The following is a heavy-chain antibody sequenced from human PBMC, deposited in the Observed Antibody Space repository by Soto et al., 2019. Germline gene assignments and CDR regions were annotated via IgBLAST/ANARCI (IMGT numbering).Heavy chain of an antibody. CDR2: ILYSGRS. V-gene: IGHV4-61*01. J-gene: IGHJ5*01. CDR3: ANSTFFPDGRGYRFKGLDS. D-gene: IGHD3-22*01. Sequence: PSETLSLTCSVSAGYLERSIYFWNWIRQPPGKGLEWIGNILYSGRSNSNPALKSRVTLSLDTFNDQFSLTLTSVTAADTAIYYCANSTFFPDGRGYRFKGLDSWGQGTLVTVSS. CDR1: AGYLERSIYF.